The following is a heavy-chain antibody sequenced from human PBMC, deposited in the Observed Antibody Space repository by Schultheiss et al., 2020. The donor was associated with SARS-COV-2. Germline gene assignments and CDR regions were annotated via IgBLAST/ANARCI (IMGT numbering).Heavy chain of an antibody. Sequence: SQTLSLTCTVSGGSISSYYWTWIRQSPGKGLEWIGSLSYSGSTYYNPSLKSRVTILVDTSKNHLSLTLTSVTAADTAVYYCAAYRVGGSGRGDWGQGALVTVSS. J-gene: IGHJ4*02. D-gene: IGHD2-15*01. CDR3: AAYRVGGSGRGD. CDR2: LSYSGST. V-gene: IGHV4-59*12. CDR1: GGSISSYY.